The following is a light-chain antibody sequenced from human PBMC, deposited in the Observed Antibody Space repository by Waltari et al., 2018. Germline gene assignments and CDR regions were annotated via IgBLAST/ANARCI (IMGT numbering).Light chain of an antibody. V-gene: IGLV2-8*01. CDR1: SPDVGGDNS. Sequence: QSALTQPPSASGSPGPSVTISCPGTSPDVGGDNSVFWYQQHPGKAPKLMIYEVSKRPSWVPDRFSGSKSGNTASLTVSGLQAEDEADYYCSSYAGSNAYVFGTGTKVTVL. CDR3: SSYAGSNAYV. J-gene: IGLJ1*01. CDR2: EVS.